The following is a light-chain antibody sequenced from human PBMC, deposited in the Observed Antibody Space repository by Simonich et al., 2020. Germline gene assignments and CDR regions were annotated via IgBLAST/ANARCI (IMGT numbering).Light chain of an antibody. V-gene: IGLV6-57*01. CDR3: QSYDSSGWV. J-gene: IGLJ3*02. CDR1: SGSIASNS. Sequence: NFMLTQPHSVSESPGKTVTISCTRSSGSIASNSVQWYQQRPGSSPTTVIYEDNQRPSGVPDRFSGSIDSSSNSASLTISGLKTEDEADYYCQSYDSSGWVFGGGTKLTVL. CDR2: EDN.